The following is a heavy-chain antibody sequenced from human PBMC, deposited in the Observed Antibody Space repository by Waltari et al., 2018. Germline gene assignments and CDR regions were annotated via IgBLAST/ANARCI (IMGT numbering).Heavy chain of an antibody. V-gene: IGHV2-5*02. Sequence: QITLKESGPTLVKPTQTLTLTCTFSGFSLSTSGVGVGWIRQPPGKALEWRALIYWDDDKRYSPSLKSRLTITKDTSKNQVVLTMTNMDPVDTATYYCASWYSCYTSFDYWGQGTLVTVSS. CDR2: IYWDDDK. J-gene: IGHJ4*02. D-gene: IGHD2-2*02. CDR1: GFSLSTSGVG. CDR3: ASWYSCYTSFDY.